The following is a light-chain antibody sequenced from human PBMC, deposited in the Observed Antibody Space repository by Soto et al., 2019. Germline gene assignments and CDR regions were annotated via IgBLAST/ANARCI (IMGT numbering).Light chain of an antibody. CDR3: QQRSNWPGT. Sequence: EIVLTQSPGTLSLSPGERATLSCRASQSVSTLLAWYQQKPGQAPRLLIYDASNRATGIPARFSGSGSGTDFTLTISSLEPEDFVVYYCQQRSNWPGTFGQGTKVEIK. J-gene: IGKJ1*01. CDR1: QSVSTL. CDR2: DAS. V-gene: IGKV3-11*01.